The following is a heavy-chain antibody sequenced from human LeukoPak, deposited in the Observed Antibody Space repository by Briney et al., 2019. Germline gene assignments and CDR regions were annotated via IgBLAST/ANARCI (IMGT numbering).Heavy chain of an antibody. CDR3: ARQLAYYDSSGYPEYYFDY. D-gene: IGHD3-22*01. CDR2: IYPCDSYT. Sequence: GESLKISFKGSGYSFTSQWIEWVRQMPGKGLEWMGIIYPCDSYTRYSPSFQGQVIISADKSINTAYLQWSSLKASDTAVYYCARQLAYYDSSGYPEYYFDYWGQGTLVTVSS. V-gene: IGHV5-51*01. J-gene: IGHJ4*02. CDR1: GYSFTSQW.